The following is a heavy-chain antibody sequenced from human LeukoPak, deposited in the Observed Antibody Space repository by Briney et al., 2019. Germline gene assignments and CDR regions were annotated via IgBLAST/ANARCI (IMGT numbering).Heavy chain of an antibody. Sequence: GGSLRLSCAASGFTFSSYWIYWVRQAPGMGLVWVSRINSDGSTTNYADSVRGRFTISRDNAKNTLYLEMNNLRAEDTAVYYCAREAETSGYRDAFDIWGRGTIVTVSS. J-gene: IGHJ3*02. CDR1: GFTFSSYW. D-gene: IGHD3-22*01. CDR3: AREAETSGYRDAFDI. V-gene: IGHV3-74*01. CDR2: INSDGSTT.